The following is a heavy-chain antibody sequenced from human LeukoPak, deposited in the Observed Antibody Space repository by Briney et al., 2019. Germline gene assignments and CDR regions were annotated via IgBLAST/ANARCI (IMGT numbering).Heavy chain of an antibody. V-gene: IGHV3-33*01. CDR1: GFTFSSYG. Sequence: GGSLRLSCAASGFTFSSYGMHWVRQAPGKGLEWVAVIWYDGSNKYYADSVKGRFTISRDNSKNTLYLQMNSLRAEDTAVYYCARGSSYSSSWYYFDYWGQGTLVTVSS. J-gene: IGHJ4*02. D-gene: IGHD6-13*01. CDR2: IWYDGSNK. CDR3: ARGSSYSSSWYYFDY.